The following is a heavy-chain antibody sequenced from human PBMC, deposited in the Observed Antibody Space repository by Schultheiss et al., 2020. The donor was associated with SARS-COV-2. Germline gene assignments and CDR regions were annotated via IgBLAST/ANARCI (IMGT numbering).Heavy chain of an antibody. CDR2: ISSSGSTI. J-gene: IGHJ6*02. Sequence: GGSLRLSCAASGFTFSDYYMSWIRQAPGKGLEWVSYISSSGSTIYYADSVKGRFTISRDNAKNSLYLQMNSLRAEDTALYYCALVLSRSYYYYGMDVWGQGTTVTVSS. CDR3: ALVLSRSYYYYGMDV. CDR1: GFTFSDYY. D-gene: IGHD2-21*01. V-gene: IGHV3-11*01.